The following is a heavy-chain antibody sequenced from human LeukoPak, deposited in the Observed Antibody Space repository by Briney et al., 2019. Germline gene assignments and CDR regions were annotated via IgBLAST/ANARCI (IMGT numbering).Heavy chain of an antibody. Sequence: GGSLRLSCAASGFTFDDYGMSWVRQAPGKGLEWVSGINWNGGSTGYADSVKGRFTISRDNAKNSLYLQMNSLRAEDTALYYCARDLSSPYCSGGSCYSVSDYWGQGTLVTVSS. J-gene: IGHJ4*02. CDR2: INWNGGST. CDR1: GFTFDDYG. V-gene: IGHV3-20*04. D-gene: IGHD2-15*01. CDR3: ARDLSSPYCSGGSCYSVSDY.